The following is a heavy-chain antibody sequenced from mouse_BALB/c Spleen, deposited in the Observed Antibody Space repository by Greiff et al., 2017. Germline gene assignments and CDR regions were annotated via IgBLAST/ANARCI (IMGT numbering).Heavy chain of an antibody. D-gene: IGHD1-1*01. J-gene: IGHJ2*01. Sequence: QVQLQQSGPGLVQPSQSLSITCTVSGFSLTSYGVHWVRQSPGKGLEWLGVIWSGGSTDYNAAFISRLSISKDNSKSQVFFKMNSLQANDTAIYYCARNEDTTVVAHFDYWGQGTTLTVSS. CDR3: ARNEDTTVVAHFDY. CDR1: GFSLTSYG. CDR2: IWSGGST. V-gene: IGHV2-2*02.